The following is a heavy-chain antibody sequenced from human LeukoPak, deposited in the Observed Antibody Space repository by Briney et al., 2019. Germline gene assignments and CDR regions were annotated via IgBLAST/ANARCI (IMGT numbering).Heavy chain of an antibody. CDR1: GDTFNAYA. Sequence: RGALRLSSAASGDTFNAYAMCWVRQAPGKRLEWVSAISGSDGNTYYADSVEGRFTISRDNFKNTLYLQMNSLRAEDKAVYYCARLFMVRGVIITSYFDYWGQGTLVTVSS. D-gene: IGHD3-10*01. CDR3: ARLFMVRGVIITSYFDY. J-gene: IGHJ4*02. CDR2: ISGSDGNT. V-gene: IGHV3-23*01.